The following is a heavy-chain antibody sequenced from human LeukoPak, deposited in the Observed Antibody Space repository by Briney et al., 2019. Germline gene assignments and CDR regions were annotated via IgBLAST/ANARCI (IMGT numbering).Heavy chain of an antibody. CDR2: IYPGESDT. Sequence: GEALKISCKGSGYSFTSYWIGWVRQMPGKGVEWMGIIYPGESDTRYSPSFQGQVTISADKSISTAYLQWSSLKASDTAIYYCARHRYSGSGTQGFDYWGQGTLVTVSS. CDR1: GYSFTSYW. J-gene: IGHJ4*02. CDR3: ARHRYSGSGTQGFDY. V-gene: IGHV5-51*01. D-gene: IGHD5-12*01.